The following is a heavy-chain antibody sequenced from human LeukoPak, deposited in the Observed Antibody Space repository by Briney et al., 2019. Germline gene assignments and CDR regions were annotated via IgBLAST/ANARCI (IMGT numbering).Heavy chain of an antibody. CDR2: IYYSGST. D-gene: IGHD5-18*01. Sequence: SETLSLTCTVSGGSISSSSYYWGWIRQPPGKGLEWIGSIYYSGSTYYNPSLKSRVTISVDTSKNQFSLKLSSVTAADTAVYYCARDRGYSYMRAFDIWGQGTMVTVSS. CDR3: ARDRGYSYMRAFDI. J-gene: IGHJ3*02. V-gene: IGHV4-39*07. CDR1: GGSISSSSYY.